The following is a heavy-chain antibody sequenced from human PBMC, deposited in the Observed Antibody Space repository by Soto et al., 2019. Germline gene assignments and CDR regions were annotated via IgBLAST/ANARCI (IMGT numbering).Heavy chain of an antibody. CDR1: GFTFSSYA. V-gene: IGHV3-23*01. CDR3: AKVRRIKYYFDY. J-gene: IGHJ4*02. CDR2: ISGSGGST. D-gene: IGHD4-17*01. Sequence: EVQLLKSGGGLVQPGGSLRLSCAASGFTFSSYAMSWVRQAPGKGLEWVSAISGSGGSTYYADSVKGRFNISRDNSKNTLYMQMNSLRAEDTAVYYCAKVRRIKYYFDYWGQGTLVTVSS.